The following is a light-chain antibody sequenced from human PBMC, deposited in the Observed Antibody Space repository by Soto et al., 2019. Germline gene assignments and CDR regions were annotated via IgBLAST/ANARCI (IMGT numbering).Light chain of an antibody. CDR3: HQYGRSIHT. Sequence: EIVLTQSPGTLSLSPGERATLSCRASQCFXSNYLAGYLQRPGQTPNLLXYGASHSAPDSPDRFSGSGSGTDFTRTISRLEPEDCAGYYCHQYGRSIHTVGQGTKVDI. CDR2: GAS. J-gene: IGKJ1*01. V-gene: IGKV3-20*01. CDR1: QCFXSNY.